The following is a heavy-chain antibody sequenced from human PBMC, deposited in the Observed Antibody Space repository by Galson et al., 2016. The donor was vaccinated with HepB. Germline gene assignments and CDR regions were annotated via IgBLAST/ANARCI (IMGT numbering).Heavy chain of an antibody. D-gene: IGHD6-13*01. CDR2: ISTYNGNT. CDR1: GYTFTNYG. Sequence: SVKVSCKASGYTFTNYGISWVRQAPGQGLEWMGWISTYNGNTNYAQSLQGRVTMTTETSTSTAYMELRSLRSDDTAVYYCARCITSWYAAYYYYYGMDVWGHGTTVTVSS. CDR3: ARCITSWYAAYYYYYGMDV. J-gene: IGHJ6*02. V-gene: IGHV1-18*01.